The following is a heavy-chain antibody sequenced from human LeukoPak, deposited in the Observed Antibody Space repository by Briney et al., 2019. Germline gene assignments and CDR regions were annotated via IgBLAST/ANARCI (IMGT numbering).Heavy chain of an antibody. D-gene: IGHD1-26*01. CDR2: ISGRSGST. J-gene: IGHJ4*02. CDR3: AKAGSIRFDY. CDR1: GFTFSTYA. V-gene: IGHV3-23*01. Sequence: GGSLRLSCAASGFTFSTYAMSWVRQAPGKGLEWVSGISGRSGSTYYADSVKGRFTISRDNSKNTLYLQMNSLRAEDTAVYYCAKAGSIRFDYWGQGTLVTVSS.